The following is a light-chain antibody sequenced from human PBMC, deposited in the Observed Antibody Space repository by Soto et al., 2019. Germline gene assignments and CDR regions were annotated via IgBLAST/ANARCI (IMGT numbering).Light chain of an antibody. CDR3: NSYTTSNTRQIV. CDR2: DVS. CDR1: SSDVGGYNY. V-gene: IGLV2-14*01. J-gene: IGLJ1*01. Sequence: QSVLTQPASVSGSPGQSITISCTGTSSDVGGYNYVSWYQQHPGKAPKFMIYDVSNRPSGVSTRFSGSKSGNTASLTISGLQAEDKADYYCNSYTTSNTRQIVFGTGTKLTVL.